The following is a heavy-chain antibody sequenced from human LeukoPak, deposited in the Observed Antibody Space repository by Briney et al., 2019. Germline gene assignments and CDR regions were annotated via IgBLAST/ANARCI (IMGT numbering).Heavy chain of an antibody. CDR2: ISYDGSNK. CDR1: GFTFSSYA. D-gene: IGHD4-11*01. J-gene: IGHJ5*02. Sequence: GGSLRLSCAASGFTFSSYAMHWVRQAPGKGLEWVAVISYDGSNKYYADSVKGRFTISRDNSKNTLYLQMNSLRAEDTAVYFCARDYSNSVGPHWFDPWGQRTLVTVSS. V-gene: IGHV3-30-3*01. CDR3: ARDYSNSVGPHWFDP.